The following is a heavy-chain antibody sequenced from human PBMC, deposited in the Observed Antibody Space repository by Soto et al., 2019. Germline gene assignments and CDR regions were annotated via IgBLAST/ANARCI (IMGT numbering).Heavy chain of an antibody. V-gene: IGHV3-48*02. CDR2: ISSSSSTI. CDR1: GFTFSSYS. CDR3: ARSRTYYDFWSGYDSDY. Sequence: PGGSLRLSCAASGFTFSSYSMNWVRQAPGKGLEWVSYISSSSSTIYYADSVKGRFTISRDNAKNSLYLQMNSLRDEDTAVYYCARSRTYYDFWSGYDSDYWGQGTLVTVSS. D-gene: IGHD3-3*01. J-gene: IGHJ4*02.